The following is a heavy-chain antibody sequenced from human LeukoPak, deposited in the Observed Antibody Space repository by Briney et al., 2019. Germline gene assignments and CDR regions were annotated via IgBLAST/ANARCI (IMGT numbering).Heavy chain of an antibody. CDR3: ARGYDYYGSGSPPAPTDY. J-gene: IGHJ4*02. Sequence: GGSLRLSCAASGFTFSDYYMSWIRQAPGKGLEWVSYISSSDSTIYYADSVKGRFTISRDNAKDSLYLQMNSLRAEDTAVYYCARGYDYYGSGSPPAPTDYWGQGTLVTVSS. D-gene: IGHD3-10*01. V-gene: IGHV3-11*04. CDR2: ISSSDSTI. CDR1: GFTFSDYY.